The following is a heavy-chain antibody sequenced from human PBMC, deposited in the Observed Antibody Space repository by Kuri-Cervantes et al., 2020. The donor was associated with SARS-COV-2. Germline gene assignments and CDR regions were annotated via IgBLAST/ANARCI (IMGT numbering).Heavy chain of an antibody. V-gene: IGHV3-21*01. Sequence: GGSLSLSCAASGFTFSSYSMNWVRQAPGKGLEWVSSISSSSSYIYYADSVKGRFTISRDNAKNSLYLQMNSLRAEDTAVYYCARGIAVAGTGGFDYWGQGTLVTVSS. D-gene: IGHD6-19*01. J-gene: IGHJ4*02. CDR1: GFTFSSYS. CDR3: ARGIAVAGTGGFDY. CDR2: ISSSSSYI.